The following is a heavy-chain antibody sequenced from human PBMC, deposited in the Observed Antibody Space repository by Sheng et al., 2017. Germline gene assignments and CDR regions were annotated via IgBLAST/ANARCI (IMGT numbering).Heavy chain of an antibody. V-gene: IGHV3-74*01. J-gene: IGHJ4*02. D-gene: IGHD3-16*01. CDR1: DSPSVITG. CDR3: ASLGVSDPALFDY. Sequence: EVQLVESGGGLGSAWGVPETSPVQPLDSPSVITGCTGSAKLQGRGSVWVSRINTDGSSTSYADPVKGRFTISRDNAKNTLYLQMNSLRAEDTAVYYCASLGVSDPALFDYWAREP. CDR2: INTDGSST.